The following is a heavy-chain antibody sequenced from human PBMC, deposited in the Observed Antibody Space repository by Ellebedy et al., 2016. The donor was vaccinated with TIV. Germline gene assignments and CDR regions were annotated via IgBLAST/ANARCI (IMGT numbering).Heavy chain of an antibody. D-gene: IGHD3-10*01. CDR1: GYTFTRYY. J-gene: IGHJ4*02. Sequence: AASVKVSCKASGYTFTRYYIHWVRQAPGQGLEWMGWINPNSGGTDFAQKFQGRVTMTRDTSFSTAYMDLSRLRSDDTAVYYCTRELAGVRYFDYWGQGTLVTVSS. CDR3: TRELAGVRYFDY. CDR2: INPNSGGT. V-gene: IGHV1-2*02.